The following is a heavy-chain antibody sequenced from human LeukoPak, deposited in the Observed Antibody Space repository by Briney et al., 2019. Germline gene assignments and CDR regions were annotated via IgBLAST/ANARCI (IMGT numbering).Heavy chain of an antibody. CDR3: ARDPKMATFDY. J-gene: IGHJ4*02. Sequence: GGSLRPSCTASGFTHSNYGMNWVRQAPGKGLEWVSYISTGSRTIYYADSVKGRFIMSRDNAKNSLYLQMNSLRAEDTAVYYCARDPKMATFDYWGQGTLVTVSS. CDR1: GFTHSNYG. D-gene: IGHD5-24*01. CDR2: ISTGSRTI. V-gene: IGHV3-48*04.